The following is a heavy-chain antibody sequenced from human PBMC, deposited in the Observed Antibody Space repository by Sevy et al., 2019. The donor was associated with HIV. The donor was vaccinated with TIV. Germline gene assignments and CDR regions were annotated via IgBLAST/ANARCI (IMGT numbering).Heavy chain of an antibody. CDR2: ISYSGSS. D-gene: IGHD3-16*02. V-gene: IGHV4-39*01. CDR1: VGSINTIAYY. CDR3: TAIYYCVRHLFHDFAWGSHRYRDAFDL. Sequence: SDTLSLTCTVSVGSINTIAYYWGWVRQPPGKGLEWIGSISYSGSSYYNPSLKSRVTISVDTSKNQFSLNLSSVTAADTGTAADTAIYYCVRHLFHDFAWGSHRYRDAFDLWGQGTLVTVSS. J-gene: IGHJ3*01.